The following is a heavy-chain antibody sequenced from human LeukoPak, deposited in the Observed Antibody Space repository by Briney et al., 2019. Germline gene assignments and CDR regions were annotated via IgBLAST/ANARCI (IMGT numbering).Heavy chain of an antibody. J-gene: IGHJ4*02. V-gene: IGHV1-2*02. D-gene: IGHD3-10*01. Sequence: ASVKVPCKASGYTFTGYYMHWVRQAPGQGLEWMGWINPNIGGTNYAQKFQGRVTMTRDTSISTAYMELSRLRSDDTAVYYCARPNGSGSLTLPIDYWGQGTLVTVSS. CDR3: ARPNGSGSLTLPIDY. CDR2: INPNIGGT. CDR1: GYTFTGYY.